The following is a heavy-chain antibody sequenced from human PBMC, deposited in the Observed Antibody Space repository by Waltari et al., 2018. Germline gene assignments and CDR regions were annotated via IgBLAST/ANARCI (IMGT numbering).Heavy chain of an antibody. V-gene: IGHV1-69-2*01. CDR2: VDPEDGET. CDR3: ATEGPITMVQGDNYMDV. D-gene: IGHD3-10*01. J-gene: IGHJ6*03. CDR1: GYTFTDYY. Sequence: EVQLVQSGVEVKKPGATVKISCKVSGYTFTDYYMHWVQQAPGKGLEWMGLVDPEDGETIYAEKFQGRFTITADTSTDTAYMELSSLRSEDTAVYYCATEGPITMVQGDNYMDVWGKGTTVTVSS.